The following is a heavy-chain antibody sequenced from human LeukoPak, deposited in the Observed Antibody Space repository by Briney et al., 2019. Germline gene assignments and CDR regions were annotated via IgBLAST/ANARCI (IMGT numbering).Heavy chain of an antibody. CDR1: GFTLSSYW. CDR2: INQDGSEK. J-gene: IGHJ4*02. CDR3: ARDDRGSGCRY. D-gene: IGHD6-19*01. Sequence: AGGSLRLSCAASGFTLSSYWMSWVRQAPGKGLEWVANINQDGSEKYYVDSVKGRSTISRDNAKNSLYLQMNSLRAEDTAVYYCARDDRGSGCRYWGQGTLVTVSS. V-gene: IGHV3-7*01.